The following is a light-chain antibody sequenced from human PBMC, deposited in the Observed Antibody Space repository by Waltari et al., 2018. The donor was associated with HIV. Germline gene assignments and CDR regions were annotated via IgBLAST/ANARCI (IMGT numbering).Light chain of an antibody. Sequence: DIQMTPSPSSLSASVGDRVTITCRASQGISNSLAWYQQKPGEAPKLLLYDTSILQSGVPSRFSGSGSGTDFTLTITSLQPEDFATYYCQKCYSTPWTFGQGTKVEI. CDR1: QGISNS. V-gene: IGKV1-NL1*01. J-gene: IGKJ1*01. CDR3: QKCYSTPWT. CDR2: DTS.